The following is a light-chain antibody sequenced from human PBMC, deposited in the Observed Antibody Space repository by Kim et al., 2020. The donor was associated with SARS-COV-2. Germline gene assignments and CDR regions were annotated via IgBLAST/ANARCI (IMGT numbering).Light chain of an antibody. J-gene: IGLJ2*01. CDR2: GQN. CDR1: NLRTYY. CDR3: KSRDSSGNLLV. Sequence: SSELTQDPAVSVALGQTVKITCQGDNLRTYYANWYQQKPGQAPVLVMFGQNNRPSGIPDRFSGSSSGNTASLTITGAQAEYEADYYCKSRDSSGNLLVFG. V-gene: IGLV3-19*01.